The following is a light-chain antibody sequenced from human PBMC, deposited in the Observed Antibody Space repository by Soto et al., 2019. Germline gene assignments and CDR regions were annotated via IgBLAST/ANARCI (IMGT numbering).Light chain of an antibody. CDR2: LTS. CDR3: QQRSNWPPT. V-gene: IGKV3-11*01. CDR1: QAVNTR. J-gene: IGKJ5*01. Sequence: EILFAYSSSTLSYSPGDRVTPSFRASQAVNTRLAWYQHKPGQAPSLLIYLTSNRAAGIPARFSGSGSGTDFTLTISSVEPEDFAVYICQQRSNWPPTFGQGTRLEIK.